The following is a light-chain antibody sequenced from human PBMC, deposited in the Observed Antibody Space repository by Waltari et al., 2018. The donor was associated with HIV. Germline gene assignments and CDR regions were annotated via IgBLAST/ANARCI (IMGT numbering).Light chain of an antibody. V-gene: IGLV1-40*01. CDR3: QSYDSSLSSYV. CDR2: AAT. CDR1: SSNIGAGFD. Sequence: QSVLTQPPSVSGAPGQRVTISCTGSSSNIGAGFDVHWYQQLPGIAPKLLIYAATNRHSGVPDRFSVSKSGTSASLAITGLQAEDEADYYCQSYDSSLSSYVFASGTRVTVL. J-gene: IGLJ1*01.